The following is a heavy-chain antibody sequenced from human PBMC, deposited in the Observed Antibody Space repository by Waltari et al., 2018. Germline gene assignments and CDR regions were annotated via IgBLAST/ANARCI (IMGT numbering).Heavy chain of an antibody. CDR3: IKETNPGGVDV. J-gene: IGHJ6*02. V-gene: IGHV3-9*02. CDR2: IYWNSDRI. CDR1: GFTPHDYA. Sequence: EMQLVESGGDLVQPGRSLRLSCAASGFTPHDYAMPWVRQAPGRGLEWVSGIYWNSDRIDYGDSVKGRFTISRDNAKNSLYLQMNSLRPEDTAFYYCIKETNPGGVDVWGQGTTVTVTS.